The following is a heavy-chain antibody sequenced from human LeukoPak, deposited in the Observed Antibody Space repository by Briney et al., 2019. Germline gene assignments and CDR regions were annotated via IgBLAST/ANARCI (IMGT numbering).Heavy chain of an antibody. CDR3: ARGAVVLVAGTYHWYFDL. V-gene: IGHV2-5*01. Sequence: SGPTLVNPTQTLTLTCTFSGFSLSTSGVGVGWIRQPPGKALEWLALICPSLKSRLTITKDTSKNQVVLIMTDMDPVDTATYHCARGAVVLVAGTYHWYFDLWGRGTLVTVSS. CDR2: I. D-gene: IGHD2-8*02. J-gene: IGHJ2*01. CDR1: GFSLSTSGVG.